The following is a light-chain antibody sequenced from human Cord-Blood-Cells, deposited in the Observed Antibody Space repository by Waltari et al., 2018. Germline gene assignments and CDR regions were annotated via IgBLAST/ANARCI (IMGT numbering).Light chain of an antibody. V-gene: IGKV1-8*01. CDR1: QGISSY. CDR2: AAS. Sequence: AIRMTQSPSSFSASTGDRVTITCRARQGISSYLAWYQQKPGKAPKFLIYAASTLQSGVPSRFSGSGSGTDVTLTISCLQSEDFATYYCQQYYSYPYTFGQGTKLEIK. J-gene: IGKJ2*01. CDR3: QQYYSYPYT.